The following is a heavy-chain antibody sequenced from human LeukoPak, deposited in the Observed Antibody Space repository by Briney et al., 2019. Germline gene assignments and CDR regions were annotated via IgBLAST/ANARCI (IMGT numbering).Heavy chain of an antibody. CDR3: ASGGIAAAGTGWFDP. CDR2: IYYSGST. CDR1: GGSISSYY. D-gene: IGHD6-13*01. V-gene: IGHV4-59*08. J-gene: IGHJ5*02. Sequence: SETLSLTCTVSGGSISSYYRSWIRQPPGKGLEWIGYIYYSGSTNYNPSLKSRVTISVDTSKNQFSLKLSSVTAADTAVYYCASGGIAAAGTGWFDPWGQGTLVTVSS.